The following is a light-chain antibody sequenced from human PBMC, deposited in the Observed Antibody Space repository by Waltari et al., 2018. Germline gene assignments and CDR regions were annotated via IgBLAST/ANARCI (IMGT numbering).Light chain of an antibody. J-gene: IGKJ2*01. CDR2: WAS. CDR1: QSVLNPSNKKNY. CDR3: KQHYLSPFT. Sequence: DIVMTQSPDSLAVSVGGRATIDCKSSQSVLNPSNKKNYLVWYKQKPGQPPSLLIYWASTRESGVPDRFSGSGSGTDFTLTISNLQTEDVAVYYCKQHYLSPFTFGQGTKLEIK. V-gene: IGKV4-1*01.